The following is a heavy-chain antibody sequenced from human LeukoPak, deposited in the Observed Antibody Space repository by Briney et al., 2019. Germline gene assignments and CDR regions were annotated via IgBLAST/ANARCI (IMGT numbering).Heavy chain of an antibody. D-gene: IGHD6-19*01. CDR3: AKGFSGNSGWLGWFDP. CDR1: GFTFSSYV. J-gene: IGHJ5*02. Sequence: PGGSLRLSCAASGFTFSSYVMNWVREAPGKGLEWVSGISPSAGSTWYADSVKGRFTISRDNSKNILYLQMNSLRPEDTAVYYCAKGFSGNSGWLGWFDPWGQGTLVTVSS. V-gene: IGHV3-23*01. CDR2: ISPSAGST.